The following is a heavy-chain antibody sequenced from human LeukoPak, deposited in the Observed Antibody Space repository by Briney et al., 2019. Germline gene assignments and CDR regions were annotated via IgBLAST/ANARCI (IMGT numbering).Heavy chain of an antibody. D-gene: IGHD2-15*01. J-gene: IGHJ4*02. V-gene: IGHV3-23*01. CDR2: ISGGGDST. Sequence: GGSLRLSCTASGFTFSSYAMSWVRQPPGKGLEWVSLISGGGDSTYYADSVKGRFTISRDNSENTLYLEMNSLRAEGTAVYYCGKDRNVYCSGGSCYTLWGQGTLVTVSS. CDR3: GKDRNVYCSGGSCYTL. CDR1: GFTFSSYA.